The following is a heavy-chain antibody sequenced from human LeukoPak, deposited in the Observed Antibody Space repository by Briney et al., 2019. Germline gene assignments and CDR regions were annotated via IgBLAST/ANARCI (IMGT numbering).Heavy chain of an antibody. J-gene: IGHJ2*01. D-gene: IGHD1-26*01. CDR1: GFTFSNYW. CDR2: INTDGSYT. Sequence: PGGSLRLSCAASGFTFSNYWMHWVRQAPGKGLVWVSRINTDGSYTSYADSVKGRFTISRDNAKNTLYLQMNSLRAEDTAVYYCARDIVGATRYFDLWGRGTLVTVSS. V-gene: IGHV3-74*01. CDR3: ARDIVGATRYFDL.